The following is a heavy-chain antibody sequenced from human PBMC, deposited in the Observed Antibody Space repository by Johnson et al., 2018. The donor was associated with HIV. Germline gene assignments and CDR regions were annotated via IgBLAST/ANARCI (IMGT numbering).Heavy chain of an antibody. Sequence: VQLVESGGGFIQPGGSLRLSCAASGFTFSSYAMHWVRQAPGKGLEYVSAISSHGGSTYYAHSVKGRFTISRDNSKNTLYLHMGSLRAEDMAVYYCARGALSPAAPDAFDIWGQGTMVTVSS. CDR3: ARGALSPAAPDAFDI. CDR2: ISSHGGST. J-gene: IGHJ3*02. D-gene: IGHD6-13*01. V-gene: IGHV3-64*01. CDR1: GFTFSSYA.